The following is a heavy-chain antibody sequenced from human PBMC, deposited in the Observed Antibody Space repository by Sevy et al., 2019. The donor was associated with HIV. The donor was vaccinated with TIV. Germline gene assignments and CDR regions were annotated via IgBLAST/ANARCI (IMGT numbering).Heavy chain of an antibody. Sequence: GGSLRLSCAASGFPVSSNYMSWVRQAPGKGLEWVANINPDGSKIYYADSVKGRFTISRDSAKNSVFLQMTSLRAEDTAVYYCVRAIQLAASYWGQGMLVTVSS. J-gene: IGHJ4*02. D-gene: IGHD2-15*01. CDR3: VRAIQLAASY. CDR2: INPDGSKI. V-gene: IGHV3-7*01. CDR1: GFPVSSNY.